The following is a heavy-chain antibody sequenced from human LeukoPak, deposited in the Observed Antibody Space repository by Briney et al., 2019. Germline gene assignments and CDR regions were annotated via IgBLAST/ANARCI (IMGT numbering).Heavy chain of an antibody. D-gene: IGHD3-3*01. J-gene: IGHJ6*02. CDR1: GFTFSSYS. CDR2: VNHSGST. Sequence: GSLRLSCAASGFTFSSYSMNWVRQAPGKGLEWIGEVNHSGSTNYNPSLKSRVTISVGTSKNQFSLKLSSVTAADTAVYYCARGLSVRFLEWLLYGGPMDVWGQGTTVTVSS. CDR3: ARGLSVRFLEWLLYGGPMDV. V-gene: IGHV4-34*01.